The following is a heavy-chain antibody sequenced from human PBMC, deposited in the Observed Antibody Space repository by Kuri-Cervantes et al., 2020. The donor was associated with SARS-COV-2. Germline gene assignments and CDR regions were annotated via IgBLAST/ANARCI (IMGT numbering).Heavy chain of an antibody. CDR3: ARDNYDFWSGASLPGY. V-gene: IGHV4-59*12. Sequence: GSLRLSCTVSGGSISSYYWSWIRQPPGKGLEWIGSIYHSGSTYYNPSLKSRVTISVDTSKNQFSLKLSSVTAADTAVYYCARDNYDFWSGASLPGYWGQGTLVTVSS. CDR1: GGSISSYY. J-gene: IGHJ4*02. D-gene: IGHD3-3*01. CDR2: IYHSGST.